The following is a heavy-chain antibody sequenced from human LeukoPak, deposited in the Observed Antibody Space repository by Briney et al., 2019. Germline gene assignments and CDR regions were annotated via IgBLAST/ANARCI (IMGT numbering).Heavy chain of an antibody. Sequence: GGALRLSCATSGFTFSSDGMHWVRQAAGKGREGVAVIWQDGSNEYYEDAVKDGCTISRDNFKTTLYLQMNSLRAEDTAVYYCARGFGNTYGNFDYWGRGTLVTVSA. CDR1: GFTFSSDG. J-gene: IGHJ4*01. V-gene: IGHV3-33*01. D-gene: IGHD3-3*01. CDR3: ARGFGNTYGNFDY. CDR2: IWQDGSNE.